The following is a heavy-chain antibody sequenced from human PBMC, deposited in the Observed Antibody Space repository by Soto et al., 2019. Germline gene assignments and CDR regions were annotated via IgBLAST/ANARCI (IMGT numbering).Heavy chain of an antibody. CDR1: GFTFSSYA. CDR2: ISGSGGST. V-gene: IGHV3-23*01. CDR3: AKGDYGDYVGGFDY. D-gene: IGHD4-17*01. Sequence: EVQLLESGGGLVQPGGSLRLSCAASGFTFSSYAMSWVRQAPGKGLEWVSAISGSGGSTYYAESVKGRFTISRDNSKNTLYLQMNSLRAEDTGVYYCAKGDYGDYVGGFDYWGQGTLVTVSS. J-gene: IGHJ4*02.